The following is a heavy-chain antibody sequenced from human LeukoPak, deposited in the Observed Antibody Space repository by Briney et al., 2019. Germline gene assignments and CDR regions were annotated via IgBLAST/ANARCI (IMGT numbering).Heavy chain of an antibody. V-gene: IGHV1-69*13. D-gene: IGHD6-19*01. CDR2: IIPIFGTA. CDR3: ARDRAVGQSGYYYYGMDV. CDR1: GGTFSSYA. J-gene: IGHJ6*02. Sequence: ASVKVSCKASGGTFSSYAISWVRQAPGQGLEWMGGIIPIFGTANYAQKFQGRVTITADESTSTAYMELSSLRSEVTAVYYCARDRAVGQSGYYYYGMDVWGQGTTVTVSS.